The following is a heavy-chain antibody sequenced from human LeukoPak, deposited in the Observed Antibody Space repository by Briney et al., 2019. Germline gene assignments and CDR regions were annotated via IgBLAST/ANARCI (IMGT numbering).Heavy chain of an antibody. D-gene: IGHD1/OR15-1a*01. CDR1: GASISTSAYY. CDR3: AKHLRTGTRAFDI. J-gene: IGHJ3*02. V-gene: IGHV4-39*01. CDR2: IYYSGST. Sequence: SETLSLTCSVSGASISTSAYYWGWLRQPPGKGLEWIGSIYYSGSTYYNPSLKSRVTISVDTSKNQFSLKLSSVTAADTAVYYCAKHLRTGTRAFDIWGQGTVVTVSS.